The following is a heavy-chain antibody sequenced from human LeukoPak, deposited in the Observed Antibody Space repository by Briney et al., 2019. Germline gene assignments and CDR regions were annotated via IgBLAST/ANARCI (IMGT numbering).Heavy chain of an antibody. CDR3: TRDLAGHFGGFYFDY. Sequence: SETLSLTCTVSGGSISSSSYYWGWIRQPPGKGLEWIGSIFYSGSTYYNPSLKSRVTISVDTSKNQFSLKLSSVAAADTAVYYCTRDLAGHFGGFYFDYWGQGTLVTVSS. V-gene: IGHV4-39*07. CDR2: IFYSGST. D-gene: IGHD2-21*01. J-gene: IGHJ4*02. CDR1: GGSISSSSYY.